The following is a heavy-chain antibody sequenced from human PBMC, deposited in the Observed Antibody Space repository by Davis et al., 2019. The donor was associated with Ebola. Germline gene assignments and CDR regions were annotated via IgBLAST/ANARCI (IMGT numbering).Heavy chain of an antibody. V-gene: IGHV4-4*07. CDR1: GGSISSHY. CDR2: IYTSGST. D-gene: IGHD6-13*01. Sequence: PSETLSLTCTVSGGSISSHYWSWIRQPAGKGLEWIGRIYTSGSTNYNPSLKSRIAISVDRSKNQFSLKLSSVTAADTAVYYCARSAAAAGTFDYWGQGTLVTVSS. CDR3: ARSAAAAGTFDY. J-gene: IGHJ4*02.